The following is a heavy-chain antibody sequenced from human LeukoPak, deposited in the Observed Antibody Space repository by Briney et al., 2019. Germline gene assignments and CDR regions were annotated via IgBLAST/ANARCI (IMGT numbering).Heavy chain of an antibody. CDR2: IYYSGST. CDR3: ARHPPGRPYFDY. Sequence: SETLSLTCTVSRDSISGYYWSWIRQPPGKGLEWIGYIYYSGSTNYNPSLKSRVTIAIDTSKNQFSLKVSSVTAADTAVYYCARHPPGRPYFDYWGRGTLVTVSS. CDR1: RDSISGYY. V-gene: IGHV4-59*08. J-gene: IGHJ4*02.